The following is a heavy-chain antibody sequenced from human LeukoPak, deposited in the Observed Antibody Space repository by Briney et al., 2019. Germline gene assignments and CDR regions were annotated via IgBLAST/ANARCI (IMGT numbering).Heavy chain of an antibody. CDR3: AREDGYCSSTSCFYFDY. J-gene: IGHJ4*02. Sequence: GGSLRLSCAASGFTFSSYWMSWVRQAPGKGLEWVANIKQDGSEKYYVDSVKGRFTISRDNAKNSLYLQMNSLRAEDTAVYYCAREDGYCSSTSCFYFDYWGQGTLVTVSS. CDR2: IKQDGSEK. V-gene: IGHV3-7*01. D-gene: IGHD2-2*03. CDR1: GFTFSSYW.